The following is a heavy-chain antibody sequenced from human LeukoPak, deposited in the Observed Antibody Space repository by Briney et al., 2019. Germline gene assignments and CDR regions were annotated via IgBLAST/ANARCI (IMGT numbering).Heavy chain of an antibody. Sequence: GGSLRLSCAASEFTFSSYGMHWVRQAPGKGLEWVAFIRFDGSKKYYADSVMGRFTISRDNSKNTLYLQMNSLRAEDTAIYYCAKDHFPYRALWTFDYWGQGTLVTVSS. CDR1: EFTFSSYG. D-gene: IGHD3-3*02. CDR3: AKDHFPYRALWTFDY. J-gene: IGHJ4*02. CDR2: IRFDGSKK. V-gene: IGHV3-30*02.